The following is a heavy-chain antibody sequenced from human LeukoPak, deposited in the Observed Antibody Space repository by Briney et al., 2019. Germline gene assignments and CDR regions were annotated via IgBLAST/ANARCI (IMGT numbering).Heavy chain of an antibody. V-gene: IGHV3-21*01. D-gene: IGHD2-21*02. CDR3: ARVCGGDCHGAFDI. J-gene: IGHJ3*02. Sequence: GGSLRLSCAASGFTFSSYSMNWVRQAPGKGLEWVSSISSSSSYIYYADSVKGRFTISRDSSKNTLYLQMNSLRAEDTAVYYCARVCGGDCHGAFDIWGQGTMVTVSS. CDR2: ISSSSSYI. CDR1: GFTFSSYS.